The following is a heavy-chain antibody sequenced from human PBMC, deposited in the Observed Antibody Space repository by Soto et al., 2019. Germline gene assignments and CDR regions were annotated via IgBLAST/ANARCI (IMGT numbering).Heavy chain of an antibody. D-gene: IGHD3-22*01. V-gene: IGHV3-23*01. Sequence: GGSLRLSCAASGFTFSSYAMSWVRQAPGKGLEWVSAISGSGGSTYYADSVKGRFTISRDNSKNTLYLQMNSLRAEDTAVYYCALMGGPYYYDSSGYPDPFDYWGQGTLVTVSS. J-gene: IGHJ4*02. CDR3: ALMGGPYYYDSSGYPDPFDY. CDR1: GFTFSSYA. CDR2: ISGSGGST.